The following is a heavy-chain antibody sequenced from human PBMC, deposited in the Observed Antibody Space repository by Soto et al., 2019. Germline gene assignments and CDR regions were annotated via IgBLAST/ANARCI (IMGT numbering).Heavy chain of an antibody. CDR2: IWNHGRED. Sequence: QVHLVESGGGVVQPGRSLRLSCAASGFTFSTYGMHWVRQAPGKGLEWVALIWNHGREDSYADSVKGRFTISRDNSKKPLDLQMNGLRADDTAVDYCVRGPWLVGDVTSFDYWGQGTLVTVSS. J-gene: IGHJ4*02. V-gene: IGHV3-33*01. D-gene: IGHD6-19*01. CDR1: GFTFSTYG. CDR3: VRGPWLVGDVTSFDY.